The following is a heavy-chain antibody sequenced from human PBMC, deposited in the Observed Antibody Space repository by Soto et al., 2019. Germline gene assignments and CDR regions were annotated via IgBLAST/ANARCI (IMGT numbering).Heavy chain of an antibody. J-gene: IGHJ4*02. Sequence: GGSLRLSCAASGFTFSSYAMSWVRQTPGKGLEWVSTISGSGGSTYYTDSVKGRFTISRDNSKNTLYLQMNSLRAEDTAAYYCGKERRGSGWSVCNFWGQGTLVTVSS. CDR2: ISGSGGST. V-gene: IGHV3-23*01. CDR3: GKERRGSGWSVCNF. D-gene: IGHD6-19*01. CDR1: GFTFSSYA.